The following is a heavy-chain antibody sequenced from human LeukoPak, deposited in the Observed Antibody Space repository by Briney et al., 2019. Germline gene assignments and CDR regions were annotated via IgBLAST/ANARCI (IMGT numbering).Heavy chain of an antibody. Sequence: GESLRLSCAVSGLTFSGFWMSWSRQAPGKGLEWVASINSDGSEGYYADVVKGRFTISRDNAKNSLYLQINSLRAEDTAVYYCARSSYSSSSSVWGQGTMVTVSS. J-gene: IGHJ3*01. V-gene: IGHV3-7*03. CDR1: GLTFSGFW. D-gene: IGHD6-6*01. CDR2: INSDGSEG. CDR3: ARSSYSSSSSV.